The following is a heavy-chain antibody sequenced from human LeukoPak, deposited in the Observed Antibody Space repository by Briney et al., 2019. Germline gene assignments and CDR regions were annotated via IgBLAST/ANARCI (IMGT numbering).Heavy chain of an antibody. Sequence: PSETLSLTCAVSGGSISSSNWWSWVRQPPGKGLEWIGEIYHSGSTNYNPSLKSRVTISVDKSKNQFSLKLGSVTAADTAVYYCARGGGSWKGAFDIWGQGTMVTVSS. CDR1: GGSISSSNW. CDR3: ARGGGSWKGAFDI. D-gene: IGHD2-15*01. V-gene: IGHV4-4*02. J-gene: IGHJ3*02. CDR2: IYHSGST.